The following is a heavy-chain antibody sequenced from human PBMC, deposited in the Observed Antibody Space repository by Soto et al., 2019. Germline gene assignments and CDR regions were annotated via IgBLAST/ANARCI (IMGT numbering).Heavy chain of an antibody. D-gene: IGHD2-8*02. J-gene: IGHJ4*02. CDR2: IYYSGST. CDR3: ARNKITGLFDY. Sequence: PSETLSLTCTVSGGSISSGDYYWSWIRQPPGKGLEWIGYIYYSGSTNYNPSLKSRVTISVDTSKNQFSLKLTSVTAADTAVYYCARNKITGLFDYWGQETLVTVSS. CDR1: GGSISSGDYY. V-gene: IGHV4-30-4*01.